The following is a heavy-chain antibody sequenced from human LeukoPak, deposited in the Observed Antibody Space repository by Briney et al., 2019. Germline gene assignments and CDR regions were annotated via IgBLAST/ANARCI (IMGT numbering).Heavy chain of an antibody. V-gene: IGHV3-11*06. J-gene: IGHJ4*02. CDR1: GFTFSDHY. CDR3: ARDAYGSSVDY. D-gene: IGHD1-26*01. CDR2: ISTTSIDT. Sequence: AGGSLRLSCVGTGFTFSDHYFNWIRRPPGKGLEWVAYISTTSIDTRYGDSVMGRFAISRDNAKNSLYLQMNSLRAEDTAVYYCARDAYGSSVDYWGQGTLVTVSS.